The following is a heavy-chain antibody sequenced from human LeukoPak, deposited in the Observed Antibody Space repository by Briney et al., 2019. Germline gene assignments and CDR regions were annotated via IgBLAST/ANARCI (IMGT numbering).Heavy chain of an antibody. CDR1: GFTFCSYS. D-gene: IGHD2-21*01. V-gene: IGHV3-48*01. Sequence: PAGSLSLSCAASGFTFCSYSMNWLRQAQGKGLEWVSNIGSSGTTIHYAHSVKGRETTSTDTDQKSLYIQMNRVRAQNTAVCYCVRDQTAYCDGSLYCAIDVWGQGTMVTVSS. J-gene: IGHJ3*01. CDR2: IGSSGTTI. CDR3: VRDQTAYCDGSLYCAIDV.